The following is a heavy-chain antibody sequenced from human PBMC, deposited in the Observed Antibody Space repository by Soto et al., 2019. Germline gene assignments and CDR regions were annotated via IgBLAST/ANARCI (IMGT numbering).Heavy chain of an antibody. V-gene: IGHV4-4*02. CDR1: GGAISSSHW. Sequence: QVQLQESGPGLVKPSGTLSLTCAVSGGAISSSHWWTGVRQSPGKGLEYIGEISHSGTSNSNPSLKSRVTLSVDRSKNHFSLTLTAVTAADTAVYYCARVVLSITRGAFDAWGQGTPVIVSS. D-gene: IGHD1-20*01. CDR2: ISHSGTS. J-gene: IGHJ3*01. CDR3: ARVVLSITRGAFDA.